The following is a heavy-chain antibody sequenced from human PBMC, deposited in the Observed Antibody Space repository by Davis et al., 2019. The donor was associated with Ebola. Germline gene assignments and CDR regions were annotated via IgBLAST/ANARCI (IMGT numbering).Heavy chain of an antibody. CDR3: VRDKDYGFDF. Sequence: GESLKISCAASGFTVRSTYMSWVRQAPGKGLEWVSVIYSGGTTRYADYADSVKGRFTISRDDVHDSLSLQMTSLRDEDTAVYYCVRDKDYGFDFWGQGTLVTVSS. D-gene: IGHD4-17*01. V-gene: IGHV3-66*01. J-gene: IGHJ4*02. CDR1: GFTVRSTY. CDR2: IYSGGTTRYA.